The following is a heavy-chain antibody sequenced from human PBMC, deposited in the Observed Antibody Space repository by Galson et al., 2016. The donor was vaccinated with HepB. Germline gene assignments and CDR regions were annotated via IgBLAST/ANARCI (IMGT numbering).Heavy chain of an antibody. J-gene: IGHJ4*02. Sequence: CNVSGDSITNGAYYWSWIRQHPGKGLEYIGYVYYRGNTYYNPSLRSRVSISLDTSKNQFSLNLDSVTAADTAVYYCARTVAGPFDYWGQGTLVTVSS. V-gene: IGHV4-31*03. D-gene: IGHD4-23*01. CDR2: VYYRGNT. CDR1: GDSITNGAYY. CDR3: ARTVAGPFDY.